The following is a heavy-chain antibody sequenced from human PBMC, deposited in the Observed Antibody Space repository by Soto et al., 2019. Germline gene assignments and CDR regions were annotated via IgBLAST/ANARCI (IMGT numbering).Heavy chain of an antibody. V-gene: IGHV3-7*01. Sequence: GALRLSCAASEFMFSMYLMSWVRQAPGKGVEWVANVNQDGSEKYYADSVKGRVAISRDNTKNLLSLQMNSLRAEDTALYFLAGGVCGVLVVGFDYWGQGALVTVSS. CDR1: EFMFSMYL. J-gene: IGHJ4*02. CDR2: VNQDGSEK. CDR3: AGGVCGVLVVGFDY. D-gene: IGHD3-22*01.